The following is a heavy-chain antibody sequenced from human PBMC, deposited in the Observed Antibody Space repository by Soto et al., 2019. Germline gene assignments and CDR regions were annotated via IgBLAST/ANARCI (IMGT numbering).Heavy chain of an antibody. D-gene: IGHD4-17*01. CDR3: TTDDYDEAFDI. J-gene: IGHJ3*02. CDR1: GFTFSNAC. CDR2: IKSKTDGGTT. Sequence: GGSLRLSCAASGFTFSNACMSWVRQAPGKGLEWVGRIKSKTDGGTTDYAAPVKGRFTISRDDSKNTLYLQMNSLKTEDTAVYYCTTDDYDEAFDIWGQGTMVTVSS. V-gene: IGHV3-15*01.